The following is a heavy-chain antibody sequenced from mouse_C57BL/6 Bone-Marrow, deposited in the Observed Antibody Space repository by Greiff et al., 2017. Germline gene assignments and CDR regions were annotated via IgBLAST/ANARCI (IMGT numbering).Heavy chain of an antibody. V-gene: IGHV1-81*01. CDR2: IYPSSGNT. Sequence: VQLQESGAELARPGASVKLSCKASGYTFTSYGISWVKQRTGQGLEWIGEIYPSSGNTYYNEKFKGKATLTADKSSSTAYMELRSLTSEDSAVYFCAWTVLLYYYAMDYWGQGTSVTVSS. D-gene: IGHD1-1*01. J-gene: IGHJ4*01. CDR1: GYTFTSYG. CDR3: AWTVLLYYYAMDY.